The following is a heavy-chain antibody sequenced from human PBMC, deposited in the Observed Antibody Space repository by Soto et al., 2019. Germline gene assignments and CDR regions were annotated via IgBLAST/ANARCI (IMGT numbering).Heavy chain of an antibody. J-gene: IGHJ4*02. Sequence: GGSLRLSCAASGFTFSTYGMHWVRQTPGKGLEWVALIWSHGNSERYADSVKGRFTISRDNSKNTLYLQMDSLRAEDTAVYYCAQNGQWLATPPVAWGQGSLVTVSS. CDR2: IWSHGNSE. CDR1: GFTFSTYG. CDR3: AQNGQWLATPPVA. V-gene: IGHV3-33*06. D-gene: IGHD6-19*01.